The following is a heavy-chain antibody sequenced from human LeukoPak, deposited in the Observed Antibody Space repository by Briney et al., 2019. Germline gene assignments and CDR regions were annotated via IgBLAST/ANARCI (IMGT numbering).Heavy chain of an antibody. Sequence: SETLSLTCPVSGDSISSGTYYWTWIRQPPGKGLEWIGRIYTSGSTNYNPSLKSRVTMSVDTSKNQFSLKLSSVTAADTAVYYCARRGYPYAFDIWGQGTMVTVSS. CDR1: GDSISSGTYY. V-gene: IGHV4-61*02. D-gene: IGHD6-13*01. CDR3: ARRGYPYAFDI. CDR2: IYTSGST. J-gene: IGHJ3*02.